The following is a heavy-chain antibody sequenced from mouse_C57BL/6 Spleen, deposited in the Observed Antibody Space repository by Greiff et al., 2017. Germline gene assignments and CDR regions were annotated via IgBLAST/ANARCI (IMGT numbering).Heavy chain of an antibody. CDR3: ARWIYVDY. CDR1: GYTFTSYW. J-gene: IGHJ2*01. CDR2: IDPSDSET. V-gene: IGHV1-52*01. Sequence: QVQLQQPGAELVRPGSSVKLSCKASGYTFTSYWMHWVKQRPIQGLEWIGNIDPSDSETHYTQKFKDKATLTVDKSSSTAYMQLGTLTSEDSAVYYCARWIYVDYWGQGTTLTVSS.